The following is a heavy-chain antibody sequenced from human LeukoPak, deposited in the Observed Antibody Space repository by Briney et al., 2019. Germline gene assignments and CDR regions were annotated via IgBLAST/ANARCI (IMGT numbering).Heavy chain of an antibody. Sequence: GGSLRLSCAASGFTFSSYWMHWVRQAPGKGLVWVSRIKSDGSSTSYVDSVKGRFTITRDSAKNTLYLQMNSLRAEDTAVYYCARANGPPRKITIFGVVTRSGGAFDIWGQGTMVTVSS. CDR3: ARANGPPRKITIFGVVTRSGGAFDI. CDR2: IKSDGSST. CDR1: GFTFSSYW. D-gene: IGHD3-3*01. V-gene: IGHV3-74*01. J-gene: IGHJ3*02.